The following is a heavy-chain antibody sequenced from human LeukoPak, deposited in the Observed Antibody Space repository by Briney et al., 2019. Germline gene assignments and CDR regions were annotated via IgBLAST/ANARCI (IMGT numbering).Heavy chain of an antibody. D-gene: IGHD5-12*01. Sequence: PSETLSLTCTVSGGSISSYYWSWIRQPPGKGLEWIGYIYYSGSTYYNPSLKSRVTISVDTSKNQFSLKLSSVTAADTAVYYCARESSGYDPYYYYGMDVWGQGTTVTVSS. J-gene: IGHJ6*02. CDR1: GGSISSYY. V-gene: IGHV4-59*12. CDR2: IYYSGST. CDR3: ARESSGYDPYYYYGMDV.